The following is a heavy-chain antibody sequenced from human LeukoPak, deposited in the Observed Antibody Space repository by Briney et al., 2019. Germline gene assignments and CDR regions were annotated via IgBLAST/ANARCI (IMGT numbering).Heavy chain of an antibody. CDR2: ISGGGDAT. V-gene: IGHV3-23*01. Sequence: GGSLRLSCAASGFTFSSYAMSWVRQAPGKGLEWVSAISGGGDATYYAHSVKGRFAVSRDNSKKTLYLQLNSLRAEDTAVYYCTRDQRKYCSRTTCFVFDIWGQGTVVSVSS. D-gene: IGHD2-2*01. J-gene: IGHJ3*02. CDR1: GFTFSSYA. CDR3: TRDQRKYCSRTTCFVFDI.